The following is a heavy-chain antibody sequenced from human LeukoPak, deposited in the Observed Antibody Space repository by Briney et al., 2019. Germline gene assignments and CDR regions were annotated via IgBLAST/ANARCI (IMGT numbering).Heavy chain of an antibody. J-gene: IGHJ4*02. D-gene: IGHD5-12*01. Sequence: SETLSLTCAVYGGSFSGYYWSWIRQPPGKGLEWIGEINHSGSTNYNPSLKSRVTISVDTSKNQFSLKLSSVTAADTAVYYCARASGYDYYGTPTYFDYWGQGTLVTVSS. CDR2: INHSGST. CDR3: ARASGYDYYGTPTYFDY. V-gene: IGHV4-34*01. CDR1: GGSFSGYY.